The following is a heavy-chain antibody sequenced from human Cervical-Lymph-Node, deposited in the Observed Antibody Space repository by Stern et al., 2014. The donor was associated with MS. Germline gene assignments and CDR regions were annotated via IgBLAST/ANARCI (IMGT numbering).Heavy chain of an antibody. CDR2: INTVGST. CDR1: GGSISSYY. V-gene: IGHV4-4*07. J-gene: IGHJ6*02. Sequence: QVQLQESGPGKVKPSETLSLTCSVSGGSISSYYCSWVRQPAGKGLEWIGRINTVGSTNFNPSLRSRLTMSVDPSKTQFSLKLKSVTAADTAVYYCARGVLGFGEFPYGMDVWGQGTTVTVSS. D-gene: IGHD3-10*01. CDR3: ARGVLGFGEFPYGMDV.